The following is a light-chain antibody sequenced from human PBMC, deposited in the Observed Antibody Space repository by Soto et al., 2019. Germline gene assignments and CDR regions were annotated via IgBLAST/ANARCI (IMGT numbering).Light chain of an antibody. CDR1: QSVSSY. J-gene: IGKJ3*01. Sequence: EIVLTQSPATLSLSPGERATLSCRASQSVSSYLAWYQQKPGQAPRLLIYGASSRATDIPDRFSGSGSGTDFTLIVSRLEPEDFAVYFCQQYGTSPPTFGPGTKVDIK. CDR2: GAS. V-gene: IGKV3-20*01. CDR3: QQYGTSPPT.